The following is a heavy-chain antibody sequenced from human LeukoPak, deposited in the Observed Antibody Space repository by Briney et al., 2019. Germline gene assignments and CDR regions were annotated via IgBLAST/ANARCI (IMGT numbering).Heavy chain of an antibody. CDR1: GYTFTSYG. V-gene: IGHV1-18*01. CDR3: ARSTARYHYYDSSGYHEVDY. J-gene: IGHJ4*02. Sequence: ASVKVSCKASGYTFTSYGISWVRQAPGQGLEWMGWISAYNGNTNYAQKLQGRVTMTTDTSTSTAYMELRSLRSDDTAVYYCARSTARYHYYDSSGYHEVDYWGQGTLVTVSS. D-gene: IGHD3-22*01. CDR2: ISAYNGNT.